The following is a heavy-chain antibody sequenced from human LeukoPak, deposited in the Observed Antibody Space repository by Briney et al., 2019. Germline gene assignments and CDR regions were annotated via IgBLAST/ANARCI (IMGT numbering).Heavy chain of an antibody. CDR1: GGSISSYY. D-gene: IGHD2-15*01. CDR3: ARDSCSGGSCYHYNWFDP. V-gene: IGHV4-4*07. CDR2: IYTSGST. J-gene: IGHJ5*02. Sequence: KPSETLSLTCTVSGGSISSYYWSWIRQPAGKGLEWIGRIYTSGSTNYHPSLKSRVTMSVDTSKNQFSLKLSSVTAADTAVYYCARDSCSGGSCYHYNWFDPWGQGTLVTVSS.